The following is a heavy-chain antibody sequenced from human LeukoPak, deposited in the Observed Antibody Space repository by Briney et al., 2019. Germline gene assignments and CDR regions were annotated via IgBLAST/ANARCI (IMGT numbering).Heavy chain of an antibody. CDR3: ARFGELYSDY. Sequence: GASVKVSCKASGGTFSSYAISWVRQAPGQGLEWMGWISAYHGNTNYAQKLQGRVTMTTDTSTSTAYMELRSLRSDDTAVYYCARFGELYSDYWGQGTLVTVSS. CDR1: GGTFSSYA. D-gene: IGHD3-10*01. CDR2: ISAYHGNT. J-gene: IGHJ4*02. V-gene: IGHV1-18*01.